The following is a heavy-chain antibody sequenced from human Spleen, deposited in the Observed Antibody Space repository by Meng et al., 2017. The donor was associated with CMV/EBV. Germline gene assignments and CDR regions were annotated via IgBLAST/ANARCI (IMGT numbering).Heavy chain of an antibody. CDR1: GFTFSNYN. CDR3: ARGKYYFDSSVDY. D-gene: IGHD3-22*01. J-gene: IGHJ4*02. V-gene: IGHV3-21*01. CDR2: ITSTSSSI. Sequence: GVLKISCGASGFTFSNYNMNWVRQAPGKGLEWVASITSTSSSIYYADSLQGRFTIYRDNAKNSLYLQTSSLRAEDTAVYYCARGKYYFDSSVDYWGQGTLVTVSS.